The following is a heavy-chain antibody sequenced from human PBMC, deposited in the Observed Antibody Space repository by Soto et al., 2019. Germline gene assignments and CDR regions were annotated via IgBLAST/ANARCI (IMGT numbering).Heavy chain of an antibody. J-gene: IGHJ4*02. CDR1: GFSLSGYI. CDR2: ILHDGNSH. Sequence: GGSLRLSCAASGFSLSGYIMNWVRQAPGKGLEWVAVILHDGNSHYYTDSVRGRFTISRDNFKNIVHLEMNNLRSEDTAMYHCVRVGVGYSYGGGYDYWGRGTLVTVSS. V-gene: IGHV3-30-3*01. CDR3: VRVGVGYSYGGGYDY. D-gene: IGHD5-18*01.